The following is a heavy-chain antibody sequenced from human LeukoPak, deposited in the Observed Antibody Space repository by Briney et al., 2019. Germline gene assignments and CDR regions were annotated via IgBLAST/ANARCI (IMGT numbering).Heavy chain of an antibody. CDR3: ASPGGYCSSTSCYTLGYFQH. V-gene: IGHV4-59*01. J-gene: IGHJ1*01. Sequence: SETLSLTCTVSGGSISSYYWSWIRQPPGKGLEWIGYIYYSGSTNYNPSLKSRVTISVDTSKNQFSLKLSSVTAADTAVYYCASPGGYCSSTSCYTLGYFQHWGQGTLVTVSS. CDR1: GGSISSYY. CDR2: IYYSGST. D-gene: IGHD2-2*02.